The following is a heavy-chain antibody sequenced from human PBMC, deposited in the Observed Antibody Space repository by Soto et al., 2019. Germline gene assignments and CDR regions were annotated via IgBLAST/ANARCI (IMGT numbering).Heavy chain of an antibody. CDR3: ARGFPSGSYYEYYYYMDV. J-gene: IGHJ6*03. Sequence: QVQLQQWGAGLLKPSETLSHTCAVYGGSFSGYYWSWIRQPPGKGLEWIGEINHSGSTNYNPSLKSRVTISVDTSKNQFSLKLSCVTAADTAVYYCARGFPSGSYYEYYYYMDVWGKGTTVTVSS. CDR2: INHSGST. V-gene: IGHV4-34*01. D-gene: IGHD3-10*01. CDR1: GGSFSGYY.